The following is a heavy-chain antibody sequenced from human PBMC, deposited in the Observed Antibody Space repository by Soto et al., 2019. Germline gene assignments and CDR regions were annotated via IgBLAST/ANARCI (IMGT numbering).Heavy chain of an antibody. CDR2: IYSGGST. Sequence: GGSLRLSCAASGFTVSSNYMSWVRQAPGKGLEWVSVIYSGGSTYYADSVKGRFTISRDNSKNTLYLQMNSLRAEDTAVYYCASLQAGSNYYYYGMDVWGQGTTVTVSS. V-gene: IGHV3-53*01. J-gene: IGHJ6*02. CDR1: GFTVSSNY. D-gene: IGHD3-10*01. CDR3: ASLQAGSNYYYYGMDV.